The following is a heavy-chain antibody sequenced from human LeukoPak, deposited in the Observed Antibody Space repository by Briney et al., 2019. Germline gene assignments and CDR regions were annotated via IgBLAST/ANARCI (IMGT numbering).Heavy chain of an antibody. V-gene: IGHV4-39*01. CDR3: ARRNSGSFDAFDI. J-gene: IGHJ3*02. Sequence: SETLSLTCTVSGGSISSSSYYWGWIRQPPGKGLEWIGSIYYSGSTYYNPSLKSRVTISVDTSKNQFSLKLSSVTAADTAVYYCARRNSGSFDAFDIWGQGTMVTVSS. D-gene: IGHD1-26*01. CDR2: IYYSGST. CDR1: GGSISSSSYY.